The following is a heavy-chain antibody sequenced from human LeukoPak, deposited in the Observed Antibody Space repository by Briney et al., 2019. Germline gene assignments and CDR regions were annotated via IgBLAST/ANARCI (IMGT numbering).Heavy chain of an antibody. J-gene: IGHJ3*01. D-gene: IGHD3-22*01. CDR1: GYDFPSYY. CDR2: IFPVVSDT. V-gene: IGHV5-51*01. Sequence: KAGESLKISCVTSGYDFPSYYIAWVRQMPGKGPEWMGVIFPVVSDTRYNPAFRGQVTMSVDTSVDTAFLQWSSLKASDAAMYFCAKCRDYYDSSGFYTYDVWGHGTRVIV. CDR3: AKCRDYYDSSGFYTYDV.